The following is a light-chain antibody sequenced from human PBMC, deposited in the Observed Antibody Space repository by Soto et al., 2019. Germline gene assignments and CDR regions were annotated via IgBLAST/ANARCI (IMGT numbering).Light chain of an antibody. CDR1: QGIGHA. V-gene: IGKV1-6*01. CDR3: LQDINYPWT. Sequence: AIQSPASQSYMSASVGYIFQIYGLARQGIGHALGWYQQKPGKPPKLLIYGASNLQSGVPPRFSGSGSGTDFTLAISSLQPEDSATYYCLQDINYPWTGGKWTQGDIK. CDR2: GAS. J-gene: IGKJ1*01.